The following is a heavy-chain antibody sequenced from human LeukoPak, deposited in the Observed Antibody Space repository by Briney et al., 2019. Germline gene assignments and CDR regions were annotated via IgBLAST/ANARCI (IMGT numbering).Heavy chain of an antibody. CDR3: ARRDFWSGWKPFDY. J-gene: IGHJ4*02. CDR1: GHTFAGYY. Sequence: ASVKVSCKASGHTFAGYYLHWVRQAPGQGLEWMGWINPNSGGTDYTQKFQGRVTMTRDTSINTAYMELSRLTSDDTAVYYCARRDFWSGWKPFDYWGQGTLVTVSS. CDR2: INPNSGGT. V-gene: IGHV1-2*02. D-gene: IGHD3-3*01.